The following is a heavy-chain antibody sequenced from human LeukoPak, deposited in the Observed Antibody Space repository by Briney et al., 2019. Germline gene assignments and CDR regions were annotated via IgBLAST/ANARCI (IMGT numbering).Heavy chain of an antibody. CDR3: ARDKKVYYDSSGSQSPYDY. V-gene: IGHV1-18*01. Sequence: ASVKVSCKASGYTFTSYGISWVRQAPGQGLEWMGWISAYNGNTNYAQKLQGRVTMTTDTSTSTAYMELRSLRSDDTAVYYCARDKKVYYDSSGSQSPYDYWGQGTLVTVSS. J-gene: IGHJ4*02. CDR2: ISAYNGNT. CDR1: GYTFTSYG. D-gene: IGHD3-22*01.